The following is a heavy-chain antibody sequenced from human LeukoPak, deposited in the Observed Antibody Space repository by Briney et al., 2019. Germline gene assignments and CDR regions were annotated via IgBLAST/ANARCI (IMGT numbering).Heavy chain of an antibody. D-gene: IGHD3-9*01. V-gene: IGHV4-34*01. CDR1: GGSFSGYY. Sequence: SETLSLTCAVYGGSFSGYYWSWIRQPPGKRLEWIGEINHSGSTNYNPSLKSRVTISVDTSKNQFSLNLSSVTAADTAVYYCARGPLYYDILTRTRYFDYWGQGTLVTVSS. J-gene: IGHJ4*02. CDR3: ARGPLYYDILTRTRYFDY. CDR2: INHSGST.